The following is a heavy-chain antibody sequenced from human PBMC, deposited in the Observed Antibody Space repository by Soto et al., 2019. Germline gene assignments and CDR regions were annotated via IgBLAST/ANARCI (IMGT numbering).Heavy chain of an antibody. J-gene: IGHJ3*01. CDR3: ARGLSFRGDFDV. CDR1: GGSISSSSW. Sequence: HLQESGPGLVKPSGTLSLTCDVSGGSISSSSWWTWVRQSPGKGLEWIGEIYHAGSPNYNPSFQSRVTILADKSKNHFSLRLTSVTAADTAIYYRARGLSFRGDFDVWGQGTTVTVSS. CDR2: IYHAGSP. D-gene: IGHD2-21*02. V-gene: IGHV4-4*02.